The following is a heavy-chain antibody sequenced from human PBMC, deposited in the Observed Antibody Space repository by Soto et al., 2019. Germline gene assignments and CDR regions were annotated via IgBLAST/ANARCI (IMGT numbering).Heavy chain of an antibody. D-gene: IGHD3-9*01. CDR3: ARGPYYDILTGYHYYYYGMDV. CDR1: GYTFTSYG. J-gene: IGHJ6*02. Sequence: QVQLVQSGAEVKKPGASVKVSCKASGYTFTSYGISWVRQAPGQGLEWMGWISAYNGNTNYAQKRQGRGTMTTHTYTSTAYMELRSLRSDDTAVYYCARGPYYDILTGYHYYYYGMDVWGQGTTVTVSS. CDR2: ISAYNGNT. V-gene: IGHV1-18*01.